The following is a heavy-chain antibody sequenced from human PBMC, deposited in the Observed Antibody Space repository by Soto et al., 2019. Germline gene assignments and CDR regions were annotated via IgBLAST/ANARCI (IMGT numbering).Heavy chain of an antibody. V-gene: IGHV1-69*13. Sequence: SVKVSCKASGGTFSSYAISWVRQAPGQGLEWMGGIIPIFGTANYAQKLQGRVTITADESTSTAYMELSSLRSEDTAVYYFAIGGEGPLVHKHGMDVWGQGTTFTVSS. D-gene: IGHD3-10*01. J-gene: IGHJ6*02. CDR3: AIGGEGPLVHKHGMDV. CDR2: IIPIFGTA. CDR1: GGTFSSYA.